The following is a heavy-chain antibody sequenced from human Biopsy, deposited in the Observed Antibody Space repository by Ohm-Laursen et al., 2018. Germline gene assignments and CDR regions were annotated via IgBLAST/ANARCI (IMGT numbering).Heavy chain of an antibody. D-gene: IGHD1-26*01. V-gene: IGHV1-2*02. Sequence: VASVKVSCNASGYTFTDSYMHWVRQAPGQGLEWMGWINPNSGGTNYAQKFQGMVTMTRDTSMSTAYMELNRLRSDDTAVYYCARGGLNYWYFDLWGRGTLVTVSS. CDR1: GYTFTDSY. J-gene: IGHJ2*01. CDR2: INPNSGGT. CDR3: ARGGLNYWYFDL.